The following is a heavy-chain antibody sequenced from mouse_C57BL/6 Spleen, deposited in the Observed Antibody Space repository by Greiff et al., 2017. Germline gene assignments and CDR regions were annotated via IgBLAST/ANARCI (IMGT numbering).Heavy chain of an antibody. D-gene: IGHD4-1*01. CDR2: INPNYGTT. CDR3: ARGGTGTKFAY. Sequence: VHVKQSGPELVKPGASVKISCKASGSSFTDYNMNWVKQSNGKSLEWIGVINPNYGTTSYNQKFKGKATLTVDQSSSTAYMQLNSLTSEDSAVHYCARGGTGTKFAYWGQGTLVTVSA. V-gene: IGHV1-39*01. CDR1: GSSFTDYN. J-gene: IGHJ3*01.